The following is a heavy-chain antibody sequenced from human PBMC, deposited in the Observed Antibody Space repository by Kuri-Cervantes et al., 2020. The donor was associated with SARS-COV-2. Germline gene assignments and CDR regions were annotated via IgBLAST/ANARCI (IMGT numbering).Heavy chain of an antibody. CDR2: IYYSGST. CDR3: AGRSYYDTSGYLHDAFDM. Sequence: SCTVSGGSISSGGYYWSWIRQHPGKGLEWIGYIYYSGSTYYNPSLKSRVTISVDTSKNQFSLKLSSVTAADTAVYYCAGRSYYDTSGYLHDAFDMWDQGTMVTVSS. D-gene: IGHD3-22*01. J-gene: IGHJ3*02. V-gene: IGHV4-31*02. CDR1: GGSISSGGYY.